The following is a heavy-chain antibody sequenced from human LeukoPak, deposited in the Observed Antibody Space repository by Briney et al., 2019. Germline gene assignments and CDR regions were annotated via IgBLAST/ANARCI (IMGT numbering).Heavy chain of an antibody. J-gene: IGHJ5*02. D-gene: IGHD2-8*01. V-gene: IGHV1-2*06. CDR2: INPNTGAA. Sequence: ASVKVSCMASGYTFTGYYIHWVRQAPGQGLEWMGRINPNTGAANYAQKFRGRVTMSRDTSISTVYMALSRLFPGDTAVFYCAREQGVASWFDPWGQGTLVTVSS. CDR1: GYTFTGYY. CDR3: AREQGVASWFDP.